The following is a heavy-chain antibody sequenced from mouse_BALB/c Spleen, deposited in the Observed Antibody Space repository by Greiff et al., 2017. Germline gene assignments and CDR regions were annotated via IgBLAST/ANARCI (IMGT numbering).Heavy chain of an antibody. CDR1: GFTFSSYG. J-gene: IGHJ2*01. D-gene: IGHD1-2*01. CDR2: INSNGGST. Sequence: EVMLVESGGGLVQPGGSLKLSCAASGFTFSSYGMSWVRQTPDKRLELVATINSNGGSTYYPDSVKGRFTISRDNAKNTLYLQMSSLKSEDTAMYYCARERPYYGYVWGQGTTLTVSS. CDR3: ARERPYYGYV. V-gene: IGHV5-6-3*01.